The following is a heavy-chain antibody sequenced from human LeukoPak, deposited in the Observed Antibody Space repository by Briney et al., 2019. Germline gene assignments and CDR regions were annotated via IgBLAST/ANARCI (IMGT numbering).Heavy chain of an antibody. Sequence: GGSLRLSCAASGFTVSSSFIYWVRRAPGKGLEWVSFIHRDDKTYYADSVKGRFTISRDNARNSLSLQMNSLRAEDTAVYYCTKWSTSGSYYTEWGQGTLVIVSS. D-gene: IGHD3-10*01. CDR1: GFTVSSSF. CDR3: TKWSTSGSYYTE. V-gene: IGHV3-53*01. J-gene: IGHJ4*02. CDR2: IHRDDKT.